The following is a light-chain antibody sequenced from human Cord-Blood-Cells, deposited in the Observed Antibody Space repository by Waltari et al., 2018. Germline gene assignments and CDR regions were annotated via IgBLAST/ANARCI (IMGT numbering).Light chain of an antibody. CDR1: QDIRNY. J-gene: IGKJ3*01. CDR3: QQYDNLPPQFT. CDR2: DAS. Sequence: IQMPQSSSSLSASVGDRVTITCQASQDIRNYLNWYQHKPGKAPKHLIYDASKLETGVPSRFSGSGSGTDFTFTISSLQPEDIATYYCQQYDNLPPQFTFGPGTKVDIK. V-gene: IGKV1-33*01.